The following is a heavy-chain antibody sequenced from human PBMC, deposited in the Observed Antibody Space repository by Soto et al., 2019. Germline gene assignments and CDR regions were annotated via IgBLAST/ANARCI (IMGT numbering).Heavy chain of an antibody. CDR2: IIPIFGTA. J-gene: IGHJ6*02. D-gene: IGHD3-9*01. V-gene: IGHV1-69*05. Sequence: SVKVSCKASGGTFSSYAISWVRQAPGQGLEWMGGIIPIFGTANYAQKFQGRVTITTDESTSTAYMELSSLRSEDTAVYYCARRVLRYFDWPHNYYYGMDVWGQGTTVTVSS. CDR3: ARRVLRYFDWPHNYYYGMDV. CDR1: GGTFSSYA.